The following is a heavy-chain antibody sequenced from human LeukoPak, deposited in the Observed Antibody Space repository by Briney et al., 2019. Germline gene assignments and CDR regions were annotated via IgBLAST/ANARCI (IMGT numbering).Heavy chain of an antibody. V-gene: IGHV3-30*04. CDR1: GFTFSSYA. J-gene: IGHJ3*02. CDR2: ISYDGSNK. D-gene: IGHD4-17*01. CDR3: AREGATVTDDAFDI. Sequence: GGSLRPSCAASGFTFSSYAMHWVRQAPGKGLEWVAVISYDGSNKYYADSVKGRFTISRDNSKNTLYLQMNSLRAEDTAVYYCAREGATVTDDAFDIWGQGTMVTVSS.